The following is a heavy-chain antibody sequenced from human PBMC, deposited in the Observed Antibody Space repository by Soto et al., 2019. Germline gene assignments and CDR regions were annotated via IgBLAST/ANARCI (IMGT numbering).Heavy chain of an antibody. D-gene: IGHD2-2*01. J-gene: IGHJ4*02. CDR1: GLTFIDYY. CDR3: ARGALTSSFDY. V-gene: IGHV3-11*01. CDR2: ISSSGSTI. Sequence: GGSLRLSCAASGLTFIDYYMSWIRQAPGKGLEWVSYISSSGSTIYYADSVKGRFTISRDNAKNSLYLQMNSLRAEDTAMYYCARGALTSSFDYWGQGTLVTVSS.